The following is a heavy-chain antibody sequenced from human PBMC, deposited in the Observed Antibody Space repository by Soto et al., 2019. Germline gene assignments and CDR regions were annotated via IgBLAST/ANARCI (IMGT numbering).Heavy chain of an antibody. CDR1: GFSVTTNY. CDR2: TFTGGST. D-gene: IGHD1-26*01. CDR3: AKKPPSSIQGWAFGMYV. J-gene: IGHJ6*02. Sequence: EVQLVETGGGLIQPGGSLRLSCLASGFSVTTNYIIWVRQPPGKGLEWVSTTFTGGSTHYADYVKGRFSISRDNSKNTVYLQMNNLRVEDTAVYYCAKKPPSSIQGWAFGMYVWGQGTTVSVSS. V-gene: IGHV3-53*02.